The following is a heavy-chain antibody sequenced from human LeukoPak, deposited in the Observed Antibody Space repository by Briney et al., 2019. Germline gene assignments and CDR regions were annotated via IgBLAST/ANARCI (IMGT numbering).Heavy chain of an antibody. CDR3: ARTGRSSLKYYYYGMDV. J-gene: IGHJ6*02. Sequence: ASVKVSCKASGYTFTNYDVNWVRQATGQGLEWMGWMNPNSGNTGYAQKFQGRVTMTRNTSISTAYMELSSLRSEDTAVYYCARTGRSSLKYYYYGMDVWGQGTTVTVSS. CDR2: MNPNSGNT. CDR1: GYTFTNYD. D-gene: IGHD2-2*01. V-gene: IGHV1-8*02.